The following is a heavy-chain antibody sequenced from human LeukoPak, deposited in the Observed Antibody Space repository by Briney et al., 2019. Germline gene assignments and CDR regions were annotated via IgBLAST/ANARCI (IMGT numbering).Heavy chain of an antibody. V-gene: IGHV1-2*06. D-gene: IGHD3-16*02. J-gene: IGHJ4*02. CDR3: ARGGAYDFVWGNYRYFDY. CDR2: INPKSGGT. CDR1: GYTFTGYY. Sequence: ASVKVSCKASGYTFTGYYMHWVRQAPGQGLEWMGRINPKSGGTNYAQKFQGRVTMTRDTSISTAYMELRRLRSDDTAVYFCARGGAYDFVWGNYRYFDYWGQGTLVTVSS.